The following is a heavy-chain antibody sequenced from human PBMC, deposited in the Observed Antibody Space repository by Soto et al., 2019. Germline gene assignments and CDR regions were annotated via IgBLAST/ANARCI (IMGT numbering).Heavy chain of an antibody. D-gene: IGHD3-22*01. CDR3: ARHPEYYYDSSGYHYYYYYGMDV. Sequence: PTSILSLTSVVPGGRISSSSYYWGWIRQPPGKGLEWIGSIYYSGSTYYNPSLKSRVTISVDTSKNQFSLKLSSVTAADTAVYYCARHPEYYYDSSGYHYYYYYGMDVWAQGSTVTVSS. CDR2: IYYSGST. CDR1: GGRISSSSYY. V-gene: IGHV4-39*01. J-gene: IGHJ6*02.